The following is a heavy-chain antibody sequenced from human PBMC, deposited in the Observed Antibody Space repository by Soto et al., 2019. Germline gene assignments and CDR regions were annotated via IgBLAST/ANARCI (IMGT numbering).Heavy chain of an antibody. V-gene: IGHV4-59*01. D-gene: IGHD6-13*01. CDR1: VGSIIAYY. J-gene: IGHJ4*02. CDR2: TYYSGST. CDR3: ARVRGTAGKRYFDY. Sequence: SEARSLTCTVSVGSIIAYYWNWMRQPPGKGLQWIGYTYYSGSTTYNPSLKSRVTISVDSSKNQFSLKLDSVTPADTAVYYCARVRGTAGKRYFDYWGPGTLVPVSP.